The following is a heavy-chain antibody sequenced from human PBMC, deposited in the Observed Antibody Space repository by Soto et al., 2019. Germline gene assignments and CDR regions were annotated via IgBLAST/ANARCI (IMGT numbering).Heavy chain of an antibody. CDR2: IDPCDSES. CDR3: ARQCTYKIFGWDV. J-gene: IGHJ6*02. V-gene: IGHV5-10-1*03. Sequence: EVKLVQSGAEVKKPGEPLRISCQASGYSFGSYWNRWVRQMPGKGLEWMGMIDPCDSESIYSPSSQGHVTFSVDASISTAYLHWRSLKASDAATYYCARQCTYKIFGWDVWGQGTKVIVSS. D-gene: IGHD3-3*01. CDR1: GYSFGSYW.